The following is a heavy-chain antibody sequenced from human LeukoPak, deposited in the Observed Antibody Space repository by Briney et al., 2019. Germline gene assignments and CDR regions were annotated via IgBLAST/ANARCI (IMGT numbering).Heavy chain of an antibody. CDR3: ARHIGYSYGPYYFDY. V-gene: IGHV4-38-2*02. D-gene: IGHD5-18*01. J-gene: IGHJ4*02. CDR2: IYHSGST. CDR1: GYSISSGYY. Sequence: SETLSLTCTVSGYSISSGYYWGWIRQPPGKGLEWIGSIYHSGSTYYNPSLKSRVTISVDTSKNQFSLKLSSVTAADTAVYYCARHIGYSYGPYYFDYWGQGTLVTVSS.